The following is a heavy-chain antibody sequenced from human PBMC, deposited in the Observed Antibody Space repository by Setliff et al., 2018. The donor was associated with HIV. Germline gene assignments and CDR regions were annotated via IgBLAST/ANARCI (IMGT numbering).Heavy chain of an antibody. J-gene: IGHJ4*02. V-gene: IGHV3-7*01. CDR2: ISNDGGRE. CDR3: WSGYTSGR. Sequence: GESLKISCAASGFSNSALHWVRQAPGRGLEWAAIISNDGGREYYVDSVKGRFTISRDNAKSSLYLQMDSLRVEDTSVYYCWSGYTSGRWGQGTLVTVSS. CDR1: GFSNSA. D-gene: IGHD6-19*01.